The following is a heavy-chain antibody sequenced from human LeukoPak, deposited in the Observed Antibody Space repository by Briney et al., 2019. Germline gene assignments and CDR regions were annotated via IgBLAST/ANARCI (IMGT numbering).Heavy chain of an antibody. D-gene: IGHD4-11*01. CDR2: MNPNSGNT. J-gene: IGHJ4*02. V-gene: IGHV1-8*02. CDR3: ATDYTDYSLDY. CDR1: GGTFSSYA. Sequence: ASVKVSCKASGGTFSSYAINWVRQATGQGLEWMGWMNPNSGNTGYAQKFQGRVTMTRNTSISTAYMELSSLRYEDTAVYYCATDYTDYSLDYWGQGTLVTVSS.